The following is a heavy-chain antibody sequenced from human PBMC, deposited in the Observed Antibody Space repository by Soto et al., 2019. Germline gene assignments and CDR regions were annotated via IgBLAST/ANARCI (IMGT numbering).Heavy chain of an antibody. D-gene: IGHD6-6*01. CDR1: GFTFSSYG. J-gene: IGHJ4*02. V-gene: IGHV3-33*01. CDR3: ARDRGQLVHYYFDY. CDR2: IWYDGSNK. Sequence: QVQLVESGGGVVQPGRSLRLSCAASGFTFSSYGMHWVRQAPGKGLEWVAVIWYDGSNKYYADSVKGRFTISRDNSKNTLYLQMNSLRAEDTAVYYCARDRGQLVHYYFDYWAQGTLVTVSS.